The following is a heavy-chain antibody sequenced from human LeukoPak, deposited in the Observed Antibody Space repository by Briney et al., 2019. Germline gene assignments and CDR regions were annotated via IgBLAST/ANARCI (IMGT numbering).Heavy chain of an antibody. CDR3: ARGDGDGYNFGY. J-gene: IGHJ4*02. V-gene: IGHV1-2*02. D-gene: IGHD5-24*01. Sequence: ASVKVSRKASGYTFTGYYMHWVRQAPGQGLEWMGWINPNSGGTNYAQKFQGRVTMTRDTSISTAYMELSRLRSDDTVVYYCARGDGDGYNFGYWGQGTLVTVSS. CDR1: GYTFTGYY. CDR2: INPNSGGT.